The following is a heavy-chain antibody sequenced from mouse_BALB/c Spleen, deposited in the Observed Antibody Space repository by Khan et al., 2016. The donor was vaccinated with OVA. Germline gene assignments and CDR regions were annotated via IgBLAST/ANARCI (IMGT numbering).Heavy chain of an antibody. CDR2: ISYSGST. CDR1: GYSITSGYG. CDR3: ARTARIKY. D-gene: IGHD1-2*01. J-gene: IGHJ2*01. Sequence: EVQLQESGPGLVKPSQSLSLTCTVTGYSITSGYGWNWIRQFPGNKLEWMGYISYSGSTNYNPSPKSRISITRYTSKNQFFLQLKSVTTEDTATYYCARTARIKYWGQGTTLTVSS. V-gene: IGHV3-2*02.